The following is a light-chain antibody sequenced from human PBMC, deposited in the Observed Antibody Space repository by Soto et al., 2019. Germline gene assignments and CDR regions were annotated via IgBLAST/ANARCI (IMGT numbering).Light chain of an antibody. V-gene: IGKV1-5*01. CDR2: ASS. J-gene: IGKJ1*01. Sequence: DIQMTQSPSTLSGSVGDRVTITCRASQSIISWLSWYHHEPWKAPKLLIYASSNLASAVPSRFSGSGSGTEFTLTISNLQPDEFATYYCQQYENYWTFGQGTKVDIK. CDR1: QSIISW. CDR3: QQYENYWT.